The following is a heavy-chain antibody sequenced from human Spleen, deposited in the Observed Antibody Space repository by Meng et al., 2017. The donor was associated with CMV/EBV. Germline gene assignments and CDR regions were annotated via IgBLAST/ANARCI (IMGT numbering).Heavy chain of an antibody. D-gene: IGHD2-15*01. CDR1: GFTFSSYG. J-gene: IGHJ6*02. CDR2: IRYDGSNK. Sequence: GESLKISCAASGFTFSSYGMHWVRQASGKGLEWVAFIRYDGSNKYYADSVKGRFTISRDNSKNTLYLQMNSLRAEDTAVYYCANTGWGYYGMDVWGQGTTVTVSS. CDR3: ANTGWGYYGMDV. V-gene: IGHV3-30*02.